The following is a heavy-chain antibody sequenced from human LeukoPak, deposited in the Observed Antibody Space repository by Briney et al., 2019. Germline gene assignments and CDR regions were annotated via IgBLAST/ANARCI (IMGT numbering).Heavy chain of an antibody. CDR2: ISYDGSNK. D-gene: IGHD2-2*01. CDR1: GFTFSSYG. J-gene: IGHJ4*02. V-gene: IGHV3-30*18. CDR3: AKVGYCSSTSCLYYFDY. Sequence: GGSLRPSCAASGFTFSSYGMHWVRQAPGKGLEWVTVISYDGSNKYYADSVKGRFTISRDNSKNTLYLQMNSLRAEDTAVYYCAKVGYCSSTSCLYYFDYWGQGTLVTVSP.